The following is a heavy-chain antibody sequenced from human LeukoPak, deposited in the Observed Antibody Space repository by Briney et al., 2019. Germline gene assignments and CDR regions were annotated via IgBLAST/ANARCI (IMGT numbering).Heavy chain of an antibody. Sequence: SETLSLTCTVSGGSISSSRYYWGWIRQPPGKGLEWIGSIYYSGSTYYNPSLKSRVTISVDTSKNQFSLKLSSVTAADTAVYYCARRAVAGSTGTFDYWGQGTLVTVSS. CDR3: ARRAVAGSTGTFDY. CDR2: IYYSGST. D-gene: IGHD6-19*01. J-gene: IGHJ4*02. CDR1: GGSISSSRYY. V-gene: IGHV4-39*01.